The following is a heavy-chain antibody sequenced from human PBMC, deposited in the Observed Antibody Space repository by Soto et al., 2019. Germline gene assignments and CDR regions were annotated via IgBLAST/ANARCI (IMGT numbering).Heavy chain of an antibody. CDR1: GGSFSVYY. D-gene: IGHD6-13*01. CDR2: INHSGST. Sequence: PSETLSLTCAVYGGSFSVYYWSWIRQPPGKGLEWIGEINHSGSTNYNPSPKSRVTISVDTSKNQFSLKLSSVTAADTAVYYCARVVLYSSSWYSRWFDPWGQGTLVTVSS. V-gene: IGHV4-34*01. CDR3: ARVVLYSSSWYSRWFDP. J-gene: IGHJ5*02.